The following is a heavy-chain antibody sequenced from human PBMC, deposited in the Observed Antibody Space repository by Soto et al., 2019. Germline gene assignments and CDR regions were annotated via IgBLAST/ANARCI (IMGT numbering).Heavy chain of an antibody. CDR3: AAAVVRGWFDP. CDR1: GDSISSSSYY. J-gene: IGHJ5*02. Sequence: SETLSLTCTVSGDSISSSSYYWGWIRQPPGKGLEWIANIYYNGQAYYNPSLRSRVTLSVDTSKNQFSLKLSSVTAPDTAVYFCAAAVVRGWFDPWGQGTLVTVSS. D-gene: IGHD6-19*01. V-gene: IGHV4-39*01. CDR2: IYYNGQA.